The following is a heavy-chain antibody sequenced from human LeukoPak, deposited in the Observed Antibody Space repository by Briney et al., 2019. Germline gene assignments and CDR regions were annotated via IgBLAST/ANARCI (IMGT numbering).Heavy chain of an antibody. CDR3: ARGAMVTGGDY. CDR1: GYTFTNYG. V-gene: IGHV1-18*01. CDR2: ISAYNGNT. J-gene: IGHJ4*02. D-gene: IGHD5-18*01. Sequence: GASVKVSCKAPGYTFTNYGFTWVRQAPGQGLEWMGWISAYNGNTNHAQKFQDRVTLTTDTSTSTAYMELRSLRSDDTAMYFCARGAMVTGGDYWGQGTLVTVSS.